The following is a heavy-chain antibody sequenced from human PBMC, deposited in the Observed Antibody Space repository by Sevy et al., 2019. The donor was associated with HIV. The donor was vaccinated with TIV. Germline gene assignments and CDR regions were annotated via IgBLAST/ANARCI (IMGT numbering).Heavy chain of an antibody. Sequence: WGSLRLSCAASGFTFSNAWMSWVRQAPGKGLEWVGRIKSKTDGGTTDYAAPVKGRFTISRDDSKNTLYLQMNSLKTEDTAVYYCTTILLWFGEGEGYWGQGTLVTVSS. CDR2: IKSKTDGGTT. CDR3: TTILLWFGEGEGY. CDR1: GFTFSNAW. J-gene: IGHJ4*02. D-gene: IGHD3-10*01. V-gene: IGHV3-15*01.